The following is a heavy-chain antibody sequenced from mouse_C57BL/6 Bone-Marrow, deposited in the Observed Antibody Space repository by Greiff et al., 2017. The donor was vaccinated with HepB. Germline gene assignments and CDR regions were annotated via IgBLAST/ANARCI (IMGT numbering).Heavy chain of an antibody. J-gene: IGHJ2*01. V-gene: IGHV1-81*01. Sequence: VQLVESGAELARPGASVKLSCKASGYTFTSYGISWVKQRTGQGLEWIGEIYPRSGNTYYNEKFKGKATLTADKSSSTAYMELRSLTSEDSAVYFCARGTTVVATFDYWGQGTTLTVSS. CDR3: ARGTTVVATFDY. CDR2: IYPRSGNT. D-gene: IGHD1-1*01. CDR1: GYTFTSYG.